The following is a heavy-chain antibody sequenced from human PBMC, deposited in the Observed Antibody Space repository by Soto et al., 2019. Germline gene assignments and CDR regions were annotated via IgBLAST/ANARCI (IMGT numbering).Heavy chain of an antibody. CDR2: IIPIFGTA. J-gene: IGHJ4*02. D-gene: IGHD3-10*01. CDR1: GGTFSSYA. CDR3: ARLNREFRVY. V-gene: IGHV1-69*06. Sequence: ASVKVSCKASGGTFSSYAISWVRQAPGQGLEWMGGIIPIFGTANYSPSFQGHVTISADKSISTAYLQWSSLKASDTAMYYCARLNREFRVYWGQGTLVTVST.